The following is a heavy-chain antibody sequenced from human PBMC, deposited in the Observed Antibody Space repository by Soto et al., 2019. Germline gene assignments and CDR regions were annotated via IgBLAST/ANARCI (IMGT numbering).Heavy chain of an antibody. CDR2: IDPSDSYT. CDR3: ARHERMVRGVITFNY. Sequence: PGESLKISCKGSGYSFTSYWISWVRQMPGKGLEWMGRIDPSDSYTNYSPSFQGHVTISADKSISTAYLQWSSLKASDTAMYYCARHERMVRGVITFNYWGQGTLVTVSS. CDR1: GYSFTSYW. J-gene: IGHJ4*02. V-gene: IGHV5-10-1*01. D-gene: IGHD3-10*01.